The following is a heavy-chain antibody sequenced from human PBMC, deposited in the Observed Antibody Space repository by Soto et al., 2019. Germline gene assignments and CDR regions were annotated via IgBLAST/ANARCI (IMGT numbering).Heavy chain of an antibody. V-gene: IGHV2-5*01. Sequence: SGPTLVNPTQPLTLTCTFSGFSLSTSGVGVGWIRQPPGKALEWLALIYWNDDKRYSPSLKSRLTITKDTSKNQVVLTMTNMDPVDTATYYCAHSSSSWTLPFFDYWGQGTLVTVSS. CDR2: IYWNDDK. D-gene: IGHD6-13*01. J-gene: IGHJ4*02. CDR3: AHSSSSWTLPFFDY. CDR1: GFSLSTSGVG.